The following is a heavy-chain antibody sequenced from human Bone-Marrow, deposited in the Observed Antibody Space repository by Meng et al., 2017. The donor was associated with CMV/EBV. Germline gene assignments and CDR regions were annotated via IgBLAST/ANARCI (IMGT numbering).Heavy chain of an antibody. J-gene: IGHJ6*02. CDR1: GFTFSSYA. V-gene: IGHV3-23*01. CDR3: GGTDSRGMDV. D-gene: IGHD2-8*02. Sequence: GESLKISCAASGFTFSSYAMSWVRQAPGKGLEWVSAISGSGGSTYYADSVKGRFTISRDNSKNTLYLQMNGLRAEDTAVYYCGGTDSRGMDVWGQGTTVTVSS. CDR2: ISGSGGST.